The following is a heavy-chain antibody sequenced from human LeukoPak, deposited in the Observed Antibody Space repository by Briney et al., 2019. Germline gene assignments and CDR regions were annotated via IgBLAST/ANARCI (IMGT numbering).Heavy chain of an antibody. CDR2: IYISGIS. V-gene: IGHV4-61*02. J-gene: IGHJ4*02. CDR1: GGSISSCGYY. CDR3: ARASDFWSGYYSSFDG. Sequence: SQTLSLTCTVSGGSISSCGYYWSWIRQPAGKGLEWIRRIYISGISNYNPSLKSRVTISVDTSKNKFSLKLNSVTAADTAVYYCARASDFWSGYYSSFDGWGQGTLVTVSS. D-gene: IGHD3-3*01.